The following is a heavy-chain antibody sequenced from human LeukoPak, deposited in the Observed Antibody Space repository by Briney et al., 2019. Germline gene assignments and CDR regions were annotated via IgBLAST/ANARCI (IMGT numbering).Heavy chain of an antibody. CDR3: AGESNSHLVVNY. CDR2: IYYSGST. V-gene: IGHV4-59*12. Sequence: ASETLSLTCTVSGGSISSYYWSWIRQPPGKGLEWIGYIYYSGSTNYNPSLKSRVTISVDTSKNQFSLKLSSVTAADTAVYYCAGESNSHLVVNYWGQGTLVTVSS. CDR1: GGSISSYY. D-gene: IGHD4-23*01. J-gene: IGHJ4*02.